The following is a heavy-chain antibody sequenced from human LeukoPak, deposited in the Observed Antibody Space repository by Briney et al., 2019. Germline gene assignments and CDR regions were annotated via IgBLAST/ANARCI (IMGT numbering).Heavy chain of an antibody. D-gene: IGHD6-13*01. CDR3: AREDGYSSSWYSDY. V-gene: IGHV3-23*01. CDR1: GFTFSSYA. Sequence: GGSLRLSCAASGFTFSSYAMSWVRQAPGKGLEWVSAISGRDGSTYYADSVKGRFTISRDNAKNSLYLQMNSLRAEDTAVYYCAREDGYSSSWYSDYWGQGTLVTVSS. CDR2: ISGRDGST. J-gene: IGHJ4*02.